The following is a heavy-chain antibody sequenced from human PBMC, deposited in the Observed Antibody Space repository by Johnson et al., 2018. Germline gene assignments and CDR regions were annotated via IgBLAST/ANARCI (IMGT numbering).Heavy chain of an antibody. CDR2: IWYDGSNK. Sequence: QVQLVQSGGGVVQPGRSLRLSCAASGFTFSSYSMHWVRQAPGKGLEWVAVIWYDGSNKYYADSVKGRFTISRDNSKNTLYLQMNSLRAEDTAVYYCASGSQAAFDIWGQGTMVTVSS. CDR1: GFTFSSYS. CDR3: ASGSQAAFDI. J-gene: IGHJ3*02. V-gene: IGHV3-33*01. D-gene: IGHD3-10*01.